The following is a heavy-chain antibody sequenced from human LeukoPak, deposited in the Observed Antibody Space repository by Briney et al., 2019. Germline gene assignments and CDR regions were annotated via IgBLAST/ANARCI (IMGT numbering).Heavy chain of an antibody. V-gene: IGHV3-30-3*01. D-gene: IGHD3-9*01. CDR3: ARDEGEALRYFDWLASNYFDY. CDR2: ISYDGTNK. J-gene: IGHJ4*02. Sequence: GGSLRLSCAASGFTFRNYAMHRVRRAPGKGLEWVAIISYDGTNKYYADSVKGRFTISRDNAKNSLYLQMNSLRAEDTAVYYCARDEGEALRYFDWLASNYFDYWGQGTLVTVSS. CDR1: GFTFRNYA.